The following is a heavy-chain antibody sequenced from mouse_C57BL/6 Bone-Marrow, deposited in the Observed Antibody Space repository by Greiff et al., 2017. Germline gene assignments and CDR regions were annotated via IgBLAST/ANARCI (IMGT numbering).Heavy chain of an antibody. J-gene: IGHJ3*01. Sequence: QVQLQQSGAELMKPGASVKLSCKATGYTFTGYWIEWVKQRPGHGLEWIGEILPGGGSTNYNEKFKGKATFTADTSSNTAYMQLSSLTTEVSAIYYCARELGLLYAYWCQGTLVTVSA. D-gene: IGHD2-12*01. V-gene: IGHV1-9*01. CDR1: GYTFTGYW. CDR3: ARELGLLYAY. CDR2: ILPGGGST.